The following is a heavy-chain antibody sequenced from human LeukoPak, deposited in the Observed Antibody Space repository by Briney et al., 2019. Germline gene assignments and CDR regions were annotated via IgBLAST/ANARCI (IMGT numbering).Heavy chain of an antibody. V-gene: IGHV1-46*01. CDR3: ARGSGYGSGSYYNGAYYYYYYMDV. CDR1: GYTFTSYY. D-gene: IGHD3-10*01. CDR2: INPSGGST. Sequence: ASVKVSCKASGYTFTSYYLHWVRQAPGQGLEWMGVINPSGGSTSYAQKFQGRVTMTRDMSTSTVYMELSSLRSEDTAVYYCARGSGYGSGSYYNGAYYYYYYMDVWGKGTTVTVSS. J-gene: IGHJ6*03.